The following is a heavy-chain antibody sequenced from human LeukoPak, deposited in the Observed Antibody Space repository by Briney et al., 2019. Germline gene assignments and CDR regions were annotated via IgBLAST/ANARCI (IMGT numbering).Heavy chain of an antibody. Sequence: SVKVSCKASGGTFSSYAISWVRQAPGQGLEWMGGIIPIFGTANYAQKFQGRVTITADESTSTAYMELSSLRSEDTAVYYCARSMVRGVIRDYYYMDVWGKGTTVTISS. V-gene: IGHV1-69*01. CDR1: GGTFSSYA. J-gene: IGHJ6*03. D-gene: IGHD3-10*01. CDR3: ARSMVRGVIRDYYYMDV. CDR2: IIPIFGTA.